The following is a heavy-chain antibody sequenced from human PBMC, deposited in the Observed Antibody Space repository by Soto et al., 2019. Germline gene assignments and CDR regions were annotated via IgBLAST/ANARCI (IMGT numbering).Heavy chain of an antibody. J-gene: IGHJ4*02. CDR3: ARFPQTAIVGAAYFDY. Sequence: QVQLVRSGAEVKKPGSSVKVSCKASGGTFSSYIISWVRQAPGQGLEWMGRIIPILGIANYAQKFQGRVTITADKYTSTAYMELSSLRSEDTAVYYCARFPQTAIVGAAYFDYWGQGTLVTVSS. CDR2: IIPILGIA. V-gene: IGHV1-69*02. CDR1: GGTFSSYI. D-gene: IGHD1-26*01.